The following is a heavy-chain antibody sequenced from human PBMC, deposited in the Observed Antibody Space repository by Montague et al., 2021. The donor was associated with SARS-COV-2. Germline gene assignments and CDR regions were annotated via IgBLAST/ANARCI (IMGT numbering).Heavy chain of an antibody. D-gene: IGHD3-22*01. V-gene: IGHV3-13*04. Sequence: SRSLSCAASGFPFSSYDMHWVRQATGKGLEWVSAIGTAGDTYYPGSVKGRFTISRENAKNSLYLQMNSLRAGDTAVYYCARASYDSSGYYVWFDPWGQGTLVTVSS. J-gene: IGHJ5*02. CDR1: GFPFSSYD. CDR2: IGTAGDT. CDR3: ARASYDSSGYYVWFDP.